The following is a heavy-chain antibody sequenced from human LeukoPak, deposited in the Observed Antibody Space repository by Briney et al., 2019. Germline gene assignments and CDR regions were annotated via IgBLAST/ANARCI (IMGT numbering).Heavy chain of an antibody. V-gene: IGHV1-46*01. CDR1: GYTFINHW. Sequence: ASVKVSCKASGYTFINHWMHWVRQAPGQGLEWMGLINPTGTTTLYAQKFQGRITLTRDMSATTDYMEFSSLTSEDTAVYYCARDNSVGGIAWWFDPWGQGTLVTVSS. CDR2: INPTGTTT. CDR3: ARDNSVGGIAWWFDP. J-gene: IGHJ5*02. D-gene: IGHD1-26*01.